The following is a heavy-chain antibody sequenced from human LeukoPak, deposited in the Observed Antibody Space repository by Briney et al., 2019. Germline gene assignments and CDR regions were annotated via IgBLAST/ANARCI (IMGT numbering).Heavy chain of an antibody. CDR3: ARDHGDLAFDI. J-gene: IGHJ3*02. CDR2: IYYSGST. V-gene: IGHV4-31*03. CDR1: GGSISSGGYS. Sequence: SETLSLTCTVSGGSISSGGYSWSWIRQHPGKGLEWIGYIYYSGSTYYNPSLKSRVTISVDTSKNQFSLKLSSVTAADTAVYYCARDHGDLAFDIWGQGTMVTVSS. D-gene: IGHD3-3*01.